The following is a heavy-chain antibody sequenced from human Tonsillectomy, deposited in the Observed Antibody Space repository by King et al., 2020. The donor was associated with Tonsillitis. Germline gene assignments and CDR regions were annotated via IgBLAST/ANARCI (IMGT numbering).Heavy chain of an antibody. Sequence: QLVQSGAEVKKPGASVKVSCKASGYTFTSYAMHWVRQAPGQRLEWMGWINAGNGNTKYSQKFQGRVTITRDTSASTAYMELSSLRSEDTAVYYCALHTAMVIGGFDYWGQGTLVTVSS. CDR3: ALHTAMVIGGFDY. D-gene: IGHD5-18*01. V-gene: IGHV1-3*01. CDR2: INAGNGNT. J-gene: IGHJ4*02. CDR1: GYTFTSYA.